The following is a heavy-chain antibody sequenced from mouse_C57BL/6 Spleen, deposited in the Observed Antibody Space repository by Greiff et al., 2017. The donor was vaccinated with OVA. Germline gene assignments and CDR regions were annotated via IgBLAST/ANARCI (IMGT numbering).Heavy chain of an antibody. CDR1: GFTFTSYA. Sequence: EVQLLESGGGLVKPGGSLKLSCAASGFTFTSYAMSWVRQTPEQRLEWVATISDGGSYTYYPENFKGRFTISTDTSKNNLYLQMSHLKSEDTAKYYCARDRATGAMDYWGQGTSVTVSS. CDR3: ARDRATGAMDY. CDR2: ISDGGSYT. V-gene: IGHV5-4*01. J-gene: IGHJ4*01. D-gene: IGHD3-3*01.